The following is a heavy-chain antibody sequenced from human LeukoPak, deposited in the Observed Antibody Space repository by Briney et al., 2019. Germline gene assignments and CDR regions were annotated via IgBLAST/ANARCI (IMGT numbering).Heavy chain of an antibody. J-gene: IGHJ5*02. CDR2: ISYSGST. CDR3: ARALIRPNWFDP. V-gene: IGHV4-59*01. Sequence: SETLSLTCTVSGGSISSYYWSWIRQPPGKGLEWIGHISYSGSTNYNPSLKSRVTISVDTSKNQFSLKLSSVTAADTAVYYCARALIRPNWFDPWGQGTLVTVSS. CDR1: GGSISSYY.